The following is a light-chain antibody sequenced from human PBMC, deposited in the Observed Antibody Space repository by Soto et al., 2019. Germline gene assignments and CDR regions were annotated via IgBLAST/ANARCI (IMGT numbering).Light chain of an antibody. CDR1: QDVSSN. V-gene: IGKV3-15*01. CDR3: QHYIRWPLT. Sequence: EMVVTQSPDTLSVSPGERATLSCRASQDVSSNLAGYQQKPGQAPSLLIYGASTRSTGTPARFSGSGSGTEFTLTSSSRQSEEYEVYFCQHYIRWPLTFGGGTKVEI. CDR2: GAS. J-gene: IGKJ4*01.